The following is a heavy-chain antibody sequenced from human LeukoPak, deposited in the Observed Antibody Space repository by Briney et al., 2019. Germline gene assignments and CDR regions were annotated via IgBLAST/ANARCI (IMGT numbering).Heavy chain of an antibody. D-gene: IGHD6-13*01. Sequence: SETLSLTCTVSGGSISGYFWSWIRQPPGKGLEWIGSIYYSGSTYYNPSLKSRVTISVDTSKNQFSLKLSSVTAADTAVYYCAREESQQQLGPNYYYMDVWGKGTTVTVSS. CDR2: IYYSGST. CDR1: GGSISGYF. V-gene: IGHV4-59*12. J-gene: IGHJ6*03. CDR3: AREESQQQLGPNYYYMDV.